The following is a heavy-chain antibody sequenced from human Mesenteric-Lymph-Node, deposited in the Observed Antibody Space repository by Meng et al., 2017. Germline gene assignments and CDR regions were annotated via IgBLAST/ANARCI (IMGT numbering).Heavy chain of an antibody. V-gene: IGHV1-69*04. CDR3: ARDWAWVGPDY. Sequence: SVKVSCKASGGTFSSYKITWVRQAPGQGLEWMGRIIPILGITDSAQRFQGRVTITADTSTSTAYMELTSLRSEDTAVYYCARDWAWVGPDYWGQGTLVTVSS. J-gene: IGHJ4*02. D-gene: IGHD1-26*01. CDR1: GGTFSSYK. CDR2: IIPILGIT.